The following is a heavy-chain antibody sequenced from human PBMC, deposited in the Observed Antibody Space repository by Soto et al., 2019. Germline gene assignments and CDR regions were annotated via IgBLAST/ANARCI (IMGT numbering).Heavy chain of an antibody. D-gene: IGHD2-15*01. CDR3: ARVPGTARWWDF. CDR1: GYTFTGYY. V-gene: IGHV1-2*04. CDR2: INPNSGGT. Sequence: ASVKGSCTASGYTFTGYYMHWVRQAPGQGLEWMGWINPNSGGTNYAQKFQGWVTMTRDTSISTAYMELSRLRSDDTAVYYCARVPGTARWWDFWGQGTLVTVSS. J-gene: IGHJ4*02.